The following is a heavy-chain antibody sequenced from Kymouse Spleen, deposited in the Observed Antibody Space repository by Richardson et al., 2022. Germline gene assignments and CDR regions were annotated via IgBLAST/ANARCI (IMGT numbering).Heavy chain of an antibody. CDR1: GGSISSSSYY. D-gene: IGHD4-17*01,IGHD4-23*01. Sequence: QLQLQESGPGLVKPSETLSLTCTVSGGSISSSSYYWGWIRQPPGKGLEWIGSIYYSGSTYYNPSLKSRVTISVDTSKNQFSLKLSSVTAADTAVYYCARHDYGDWYFDLWGRGTLVTVSS. CDR3: ARHDYGDWYFDL. CDR2: IYYSGST. J-gene: IGHJ2*01. V-gene: IGHV4-39*01.